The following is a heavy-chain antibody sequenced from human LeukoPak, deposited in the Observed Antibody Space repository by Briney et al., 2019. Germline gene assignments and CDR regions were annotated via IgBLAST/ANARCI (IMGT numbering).Heavy chain of an antibody. CDR3: ARDRDSNGWTVAFDI. CDR1: GFTFSDYY. V-gene: IGHV3-11*01. CDR2: ISSSGSTI. J-gene: IGHJ3*02. Sequence: PGGSLRLSCAASGFTFSDYYMSWIRQAPGKGLEWVSYISSSGSTIYYADSVKGRFTISRDNAKNSLYLQMNSLRAEDTAVYYCARDRDSNGWTVAFDIWGQGTMVTVSS. D-gene: IGHD6-19*01.